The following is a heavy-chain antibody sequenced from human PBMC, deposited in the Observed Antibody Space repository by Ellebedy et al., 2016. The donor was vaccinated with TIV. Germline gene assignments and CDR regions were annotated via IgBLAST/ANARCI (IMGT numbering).Heavy chain of an antibody. Sequence: GESLKISCAASGFTFSSYWITWVRQAQGKGLEWVAIIEQDGSKKYYVDSVKGRFTISRENAQNSLYLQMNSLRAEDTAVYYCARVGYNGWDFDYWGQGTLVTVSS. J-gene: IGHJ4*02. D-gene: IGHD6-19*01. CDR3: ARVGYNGWDFDY. CDR1: GFTFSSYW. V-gene: IGHV3-7*01. CDR2: IEQDGSKK.